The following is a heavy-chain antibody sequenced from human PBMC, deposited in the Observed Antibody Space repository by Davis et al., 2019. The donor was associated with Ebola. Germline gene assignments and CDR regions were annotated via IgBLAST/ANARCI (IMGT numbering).Heavy chain of an antibody. CDR3: AKSYCSRASCSWEHHYYYYYMDV. V-gene: IGHV3-53*01. CDR2: LYSGGST. CDR1: GFSVSSHY. Sequence: GESLKISCAVSGFSVSSHYMSWVRQAPGKGLEWVSVLYSGGSTYYDDSVKGRFTVSRDNSKNTLYLQMNSLRADDTAVYYCAKSYCSRASCSWEHHYYYYYMDVWGKGTTVAVSS. D-gene: IGHD2-2*01. J-gene: IGHJ6*03.